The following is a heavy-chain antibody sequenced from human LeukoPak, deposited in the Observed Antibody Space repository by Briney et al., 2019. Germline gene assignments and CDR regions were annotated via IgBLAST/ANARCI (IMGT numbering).Heavy chain of an antibody. V-gene: IGHV3-48*01. CDR2: LSSSSNTI. CDR3: ARDRAAGAYPWYFDY. J-gene: IGHJ4*02. D-gene: IGHD3-16*01. CDR1: GFTFSSYS. Sequence: GGSLRLSCAASGFTFSSYSMNWVRQAPGKGLEWVSYLSSSSNTIYYADSVKGRFTISRDNAKNSLYLQMNSLRAGDTAVYYCARDRAAGAYPWYFDYWGQGTLVTVSS.